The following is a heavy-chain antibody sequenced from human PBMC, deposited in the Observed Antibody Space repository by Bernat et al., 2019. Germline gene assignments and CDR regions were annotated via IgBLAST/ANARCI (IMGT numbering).Heavy chain of an antibody. CDR2: INHSGST. D-gene: IGHD4-11*01. J-gene: IGHJ4*02. CDR1: GGSFSGYY. V-gene: IGHV4-34*01. CDR3: ASDFAVTGTDY. Sequence: QVQLQQWGAGLLKPSETLSLTCAVYGGSFSGYYWSWIRQPPGKGLEWIGEINHSGSTNYNPSLKSRVTISVDTSKNQCSLKLSSVIAADTAVYYCASDFAVTGTDYWGQGTLVTVSS.